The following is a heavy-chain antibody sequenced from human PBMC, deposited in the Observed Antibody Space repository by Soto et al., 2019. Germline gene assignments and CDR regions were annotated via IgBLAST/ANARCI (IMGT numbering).Heavy chain of an antibody. CDR1: GYNFFDYG. V-gene: IGHV1-18*01. Sequence: QIQLVQSGAEVKKPGASVKVSCKASGYNFFDYGVSWVRQAPGQGIEWMGWVSPKSGNTDYARKVEGRVTMTTDIYTSTAYMELRGLISDDTGVYYCARGRTVSSIGPLLVWGQGTLVSVSS. D-gene: IGHD1-1*01. CDR2: VSPKSGNT. CDR3: ARGRTVSSIGPLLV. J-gene: IGHJ1*01.